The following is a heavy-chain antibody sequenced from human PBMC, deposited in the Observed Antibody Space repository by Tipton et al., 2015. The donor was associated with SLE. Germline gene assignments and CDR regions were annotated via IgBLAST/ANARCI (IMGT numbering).Heavy chain of an antibody. CDR1: GGSIGRYY. CDR3: ARVLLGLRQIGYWYFDL. J-gene: IGHJ2*01. D-gene: IGHD1-7*01. V-gene: IGHV4-59*12. CDR2: IYYSGST. Sequence: TLSLTCKVSGGSIGRYYWSRIRQPPGKGLDYIESIYYSGSTNSHPSLESRVTISVDASKNQISLNLKSATAADTAVYYCARVLLGLRQIGYWYFDLWGRGTLVTVSS.